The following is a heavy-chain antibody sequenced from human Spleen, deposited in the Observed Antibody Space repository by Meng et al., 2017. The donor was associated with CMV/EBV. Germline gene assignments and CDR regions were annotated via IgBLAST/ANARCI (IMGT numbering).Heavy chain of an antibody. D-gene: IGHD1-1*01. V-gene: IGHV4-61*01. CDR3: ARVLVQLERHFDY. CDR2: IYYSGST. Sequence: VAGGSVSSGSYYWSWIRQPPGKGLEWIGYIYYSGSTNYNPSLKSRVTISVDTSKNQFSLKLSSVTAADTAVYYCARVLVQLERHFDYWGQGTLVTVSS. J-gene: IGHJ4*02. CDR1: GGSVSSGSYY.